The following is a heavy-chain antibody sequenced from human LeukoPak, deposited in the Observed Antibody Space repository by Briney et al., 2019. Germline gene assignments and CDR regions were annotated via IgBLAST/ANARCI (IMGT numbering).Heavy chain of an antibody. CDR3: ARVAYYYDSSGSFDY. CDR1: GFTFDDHG. D-gene: IGHD3-22*01. Sequence: GGSLRLSCAASGFTFDDHGMSWVRQAPGKGLEWVSGINWNGGSTGYADSVKGRFTISRDNAKNSLYLQMNSLRAEDTALYYCARVAYYYDSSGSFDYWGQGTLVTVSS. J-gene: IGHJ4*02. V-gene: IGHV3-20*04. CDR2: INWNGGST.